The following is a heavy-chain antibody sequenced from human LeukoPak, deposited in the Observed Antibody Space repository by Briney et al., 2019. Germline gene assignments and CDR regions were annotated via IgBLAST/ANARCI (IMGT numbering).Heavy chain of an antibody. CDR3: ARTPLYSSGWYGGAFDI. CDR2: INPNSGGT. J-gene: IGHJ3*02. D-gene: IGHD6-19*01. Sequence: EASVTVSCTASGYTFTGYYMHWVRQAPGQGLEWMGWINPNSGGTNYAQKFQGWVTMTRDTSISTAYMELSRLRSDDTAVYYCARTPLYSSGWYGGAFDIWGQGTMVTVSS. V-gene: IGHV1-2*04. CDR1: GYTFTGYY.